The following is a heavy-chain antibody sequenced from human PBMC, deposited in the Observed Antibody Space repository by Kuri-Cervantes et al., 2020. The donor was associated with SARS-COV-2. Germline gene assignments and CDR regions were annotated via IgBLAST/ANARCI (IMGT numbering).Heavy chain of an antibody. D-gene: IGHD2-2*02. CDR1: GFTFSSYA. Sequence: GGSLRLSCSASGFTFSSYAMHWVRQAPGKGLEYVSAISSNGGSTYYADSVKGRFTISRDNSKNTLYLRMSSLRAEDTAVYYCVKGYCISTSCYRGGYWGQGTLVTVSS. CDR3: VKGYCISTSCYRGGY. CDR2: ISSNGGST. V-gene: IGHV3-64D*08. J-gene: IGHJ4*02.